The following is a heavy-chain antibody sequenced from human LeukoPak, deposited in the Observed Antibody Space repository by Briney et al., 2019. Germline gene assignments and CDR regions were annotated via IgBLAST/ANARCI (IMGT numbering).Heavy chain of an antibody. CDR2: IYYGGST. D-gene: IGHD3-10*01. Sequence: SETLSLTCTVSGGSISSSSYYWGWIRQPPGKGLEWIGSIYYGGSTYYNPSLKSRVTISVDTSKNQFSLKLSSVTAADTAVYYCARDGTRGVVDYWGQGTLVTVSS. V-gene: IGHV4-39*07. J-gene: IGHJ4*02. CDR1: GGSISSSSYY. CDR3: ARDGTRGVVDY.